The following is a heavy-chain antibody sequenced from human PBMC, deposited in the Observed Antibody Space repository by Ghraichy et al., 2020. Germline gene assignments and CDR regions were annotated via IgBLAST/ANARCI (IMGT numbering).Heavy chain of an antibody. V-gene: IGHV6-1*01. CDR2: TYYRSKWYN. D-gene: IGHD6-19*01. CDR1: GDSVSSNSAA. Sequence: SETLSLTCAISGDSVSSNSAAWNWIRQSPSRGLEWLGRTYYRSKWYNDYAVSVKSRITINPDTSKNQFSLQLNSVTPEDTAVYYCARDQVEAVAGHYLDYGMDVWGQGTTVTVSS. CDR3: ARDQVEAVAGHYLDYGMDV. J-gene: IGHJ6*02.